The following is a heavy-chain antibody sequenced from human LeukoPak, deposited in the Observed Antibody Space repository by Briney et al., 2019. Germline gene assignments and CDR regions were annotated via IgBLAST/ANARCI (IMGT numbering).Heavy chain of an antibody. D-gene: IGHD3-22*01. Sequence: GGSLRLSCAASGFTFSDYYISWIRQAPGKGLKWVSYISSSGSTIYYADSVKGRFTISRDNVKNSLYLQMNSLRAEDTAVYYCARDGQSSGYVDYWGQGTLVTVSS. V-gene: IGHV3-11*04. J-gene: IGHJ4*02. CDR2: ISSSGSTI. CDR1: GFTFSDYY. CDR3: ARDGQSSGYVDY.